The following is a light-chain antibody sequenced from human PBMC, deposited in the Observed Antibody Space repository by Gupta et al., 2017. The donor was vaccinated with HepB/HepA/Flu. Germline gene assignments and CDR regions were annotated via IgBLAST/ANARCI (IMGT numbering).Light chain of an antibody. V-gene: IGLV2-14*03. Sequence: QSALTQPASVSGSPGQSITISCTGTASDVGGYNYVSWYQQHPGKAPKLMIYDVSNRPSGVSNRCAGTKSGNTALLTSSGLQTEDDAYYYCSSYTSSSTRVFGGGTKLTGL. CDR3: SSYTSSSTRV. CDR1: ASDVGGYNY. CDR2: DVS. J-gene: IGLJ2*01.